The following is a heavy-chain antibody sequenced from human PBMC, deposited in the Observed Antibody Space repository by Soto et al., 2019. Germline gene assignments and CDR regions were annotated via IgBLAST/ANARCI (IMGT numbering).Heavy chain of an antibody. CDR3: AKVGYCSGGSGRYYFDF. D-gene: IGHD2-15*01. CDR1: GFTFSSYA. J-gene: IGHJ4*02. CDR2: ISGSGGST. Sequence: PGGSLRLSCAASGFTFSSYAMSWSRDAPGKGVEWVSAISGSGGSTYYADSEKGRFSLARDNSKNTLYLQMNSLRAEDTAVYYCAKVGYCSGGSGRYYFDFWGQGTLVTVSS. V-gene: IGHV3-23*01.